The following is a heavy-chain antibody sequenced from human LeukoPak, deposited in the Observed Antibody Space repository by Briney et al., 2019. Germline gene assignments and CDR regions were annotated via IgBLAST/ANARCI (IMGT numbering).Heavy chain of an antibody. J-gene: IGHJ4*02. Sequence: SVKVSCKASGGTFSSYAISWVRQAPGQGLEWMGGIIPIFGTANYAQKFQGRVTITADESTSTAYMELSSLRSEDTAVYYCARVSRFLEWLSPGAPLDYWGQGTLVTVSS. V-gene: IGHV1-69*13. D-gene: IGHD3-3*01. CDR3: ARVSRFLEWLSPGAPLDY. CDR1: GGTFSSYA. CDR2: IIPIFGTA.